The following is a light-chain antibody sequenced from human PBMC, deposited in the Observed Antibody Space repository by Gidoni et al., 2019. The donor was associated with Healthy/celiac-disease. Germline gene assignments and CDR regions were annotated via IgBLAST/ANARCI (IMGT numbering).Light chain of an antibody. CDR2: GKN. J-gene: IGLJ2*01. V-gene: IGLV3-19*01. CDR3: NSRDSSGPHVV. CDR1: SLRSYY. Sequence: SSELTQDPAVSVALGQTVRITCQGDSLRSYYASWYQQKPGQAPVLVIYGKNNRPAGSPDRFSGSSSGNTASLTITGAQTEDEADYYCNSRDSSGPHVVFGGGTKLPVL.